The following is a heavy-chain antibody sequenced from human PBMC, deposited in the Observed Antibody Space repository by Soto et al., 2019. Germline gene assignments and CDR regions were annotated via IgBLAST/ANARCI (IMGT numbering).Heavy chain of an antibody. CDR1: GGTFSSYT. V-gene: IGHV1-69*02. J-gene: IGHJ5*02. D-gene: IGHD2-2*01. Sequence: ASVKVSCKASGGTFSSYTISWVRQAPGQGLEWMGRIIPILGIANYAQKFQGRVTITADKSTSTAYMELSSLRSEDTAVYYCARPYCSSTSCHLENWFDPWGQGTLVTVSS. CDR2: IIPILGIA. CDR3: ARPYCSSTSCHLENWFDP.